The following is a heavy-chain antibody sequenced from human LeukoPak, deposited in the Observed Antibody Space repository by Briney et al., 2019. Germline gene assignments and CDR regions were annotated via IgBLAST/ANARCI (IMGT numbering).Heavy chain of an antibody. CDR2: IYYSGST. Sequence: SETLSLTCTVSGGSISSSSYYWGWIRQPPGKGLEWIGSIYYSGSTYYNPSLKSRVTISVDTSKNQFSLKLSSVTAADTAVYYCARIIEGEQLALDCWGQGTLVTVSS. CDR3: ARIIEGEQLALDC. V-gene: IGHV4-39*01. J-gene: IGHJ4*02. D-gene: IGHD6-13*01. CDR1: GGSISSSSYY.